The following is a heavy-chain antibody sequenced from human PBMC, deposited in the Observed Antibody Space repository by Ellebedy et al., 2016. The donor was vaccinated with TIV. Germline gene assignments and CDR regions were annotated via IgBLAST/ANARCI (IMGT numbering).Heavy chain of an antibody. D-gene: IGHD6-13*01. V-gene: IGHV3-48*04. CDR1: GFTFSSYW. CDR2: ISSSGSTI. CDR3: QSWIPPAIFSAAHPTIDY. J-gene: IGHJ4*02. Sequence: GESLKISCAASGFTFSSYWMHWVRQAPGKGLEWVSYISSSGSTIYYADSVKGRFTISRDNAKNSLYLQMNSLRAEDTAVYYCQSWIPPAIFSAAHPTIDYWGQGTLVTVSS.